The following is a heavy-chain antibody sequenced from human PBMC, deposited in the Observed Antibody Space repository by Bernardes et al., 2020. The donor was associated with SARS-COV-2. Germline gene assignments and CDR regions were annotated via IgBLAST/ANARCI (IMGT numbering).Heavy chain of an antibody. CDR3: ARLRKAYYYDSSGYYGEEGAFDI. D-gene: IGHD3-22*01. J-gene: IGHJ3*02. V-gene: IGHV3-11*01. Sequence: GGSLRLSCAASGFTFSDYYMSWIRQAPGKGLEWVSYISSSGSTIYYADSVKGRFTISRDNAKNSLYLQMNSLRAEDTAVYYCARLRKAYYYDSSGYYGEEGAFDIWGQGTMVTVSS. CDR1: GFTFSDYY. CDR2: ISSSGSTI.